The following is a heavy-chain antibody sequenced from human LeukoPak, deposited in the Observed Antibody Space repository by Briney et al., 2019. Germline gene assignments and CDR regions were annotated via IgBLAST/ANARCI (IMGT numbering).Heavy chain of an antibody. CDR1: GYTFTGYY. CDR3: ARDGYYDFWSGYYGPYYMDV. J-gene: IGHJ6*03. V-gene: IGHV1-2*02. D-gene: IGHD3-3*01. Sequence: ASVKVSCKASGYTFTGYYMHWVRQAPGQGLEWMGWINPNSGGTNYAQKFQGRVTMTRDTSISTAYMELSRLRSEDTAVYYCARDGYYDFWSGYYGPYYMDVWGKGTTVTVSS. CDR2: INPNSGGT.